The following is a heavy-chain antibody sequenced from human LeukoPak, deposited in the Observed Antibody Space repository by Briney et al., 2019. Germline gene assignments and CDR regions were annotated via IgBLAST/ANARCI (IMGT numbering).Heavy chain of an antibody. D-gene: IGHD2-2*01. V-gene: IGHV4-59*08. J-gene: IGHJ4*02. CDR2: IYYSGST. CDR1: GGSISSYY. Sequence: TSETPSLTCTVSGGSISSYYWSWIRQPPGKGLEWIGYIYYSGSTKYNPSLKSRVTISVDTSKNQFSLKLTSVTAADTAVYYCARLGIGVVPSAMLGDYYFDYWGQGTLVTVSS. CDR3: ARLGIGVVPSAMLGDYYFDY.